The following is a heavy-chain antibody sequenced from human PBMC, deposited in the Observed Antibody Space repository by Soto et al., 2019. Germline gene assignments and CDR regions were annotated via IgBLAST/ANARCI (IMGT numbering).Heavy chain of an antibody. CDR3: ARDQSSSWGYYYGMDV. Sequence: SETLSLTCTVSGGSISSGGYYWSWIRQHPGKGLEWIGYIYYSGSTYYNPSLKSRVNISVDTSKNQFSLKLSSVTAADTAVYYCARDQSSSWGYYYGMDVWGQGTTVTVSS. D-gene: IGHD6-13*01. CDR1: GGSISSGGYY. CDR2: IYYSGST. J-gene: IGHJ6*02. V-gene: IGHV4-31*03.